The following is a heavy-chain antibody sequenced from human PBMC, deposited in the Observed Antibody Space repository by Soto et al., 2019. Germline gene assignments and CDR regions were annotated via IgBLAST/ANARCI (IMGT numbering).Heavy chain of an antibody. V-gene: IGHV1-18*01. CDR1: GYIFVNYG. J-gene: IGHJ6*02. CDR2: ISPYTGNT. D-gene: IGHD3-16*01. Sequence: QVPLVRSGAEVKKPGASVKVSCKASGYIFVNYGIAWVRQAPGQGLEWMGWISPYTGNTHSATKVQGRLTMTTDTSTSTAYMDLGSLTSDDTAVYYCVMVDNYVTPTPQDVWGQGTTVTVSS. CDR3: VMVDNYVTPTPQDV.